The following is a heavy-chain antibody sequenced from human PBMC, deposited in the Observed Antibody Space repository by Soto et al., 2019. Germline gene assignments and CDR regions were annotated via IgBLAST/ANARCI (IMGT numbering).Heavy chain of an antibody. J-gene: IGHJ6*02. CDR2: IIPIFGTA. D-gene: IGHD3-10*01. CDR3: AREELNDYYYYGMGV. CDR1: GGTFSSYA. V-gene: IGHV1-69*13. Sequence: SVKVSCKASGGTFSSYAISWVRQAPGQGLEWMGGIIPIFGTANYAQKFQGRVTITADESTSTAYMELSSLRSEDTAVYYCAREELNDYYYYGMGVWGQGTTVTVSS.